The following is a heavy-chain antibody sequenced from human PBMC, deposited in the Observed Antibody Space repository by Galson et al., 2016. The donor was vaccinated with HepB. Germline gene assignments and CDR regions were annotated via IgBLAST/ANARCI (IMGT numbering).Heavy chain of an antibody. D-gene: IGHD3-22*01. J-gene: IGHJ4*02. CDR1: GFIFDDYA. CDR2: ITWNSYEI. Sequence: SLRLSCAASGFIFDDYAFHWVRQAPGQGLEWVSSITWNSYEIGYADSVKGRFTISRDSARNSLYLQLNSVRAEDTALYYCATDHTYDSSGFLHYWGQGTLVTVSS. CDR3: ATDHTYDSSGFLHY. V-gene: IGHV3-9*01.